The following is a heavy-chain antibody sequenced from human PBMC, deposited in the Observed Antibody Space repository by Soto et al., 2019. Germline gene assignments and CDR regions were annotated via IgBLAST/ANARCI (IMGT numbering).Heavy chain of an antibody. CDR1: GGSVSRSNCY. Sequence: PSETLSLTCTVSGGSVSRSNCYWGWIRQPPGKGLEWIGSIYYTGSTYYNPSLKSRVTISVDTSKNQFSLKLTSVTAADTAVYYCARQEVPQWFTKGYYGMDVWDQGTTVTVSS. CDR3: ARQEVPQWFTKGYYGMDV. D-gene: IGHD2-8*01. CDR2: IYYTGST. J-gene: IGHJ6*02. V-gene: IGHV4-39*01.